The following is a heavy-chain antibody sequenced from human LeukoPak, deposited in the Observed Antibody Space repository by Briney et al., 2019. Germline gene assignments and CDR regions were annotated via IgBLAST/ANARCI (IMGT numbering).Heavy chain of an antibody. CDR1: GGSISSYY. V-gene: IGHV4-4*07. CDR3: ARGRYYSDY. J-gene: IGHJ4*02. CDR2: IYTSGST. Sequence: SETLSLTWSFSGGSISSYYWSWIQQPAGQGLEWIGRIYTSGSTNYNPSLRSRVTMSVDTSKNQFSLKLSSVTAADTAVYYCARGRYYSDYWGQGTLVTVSS.